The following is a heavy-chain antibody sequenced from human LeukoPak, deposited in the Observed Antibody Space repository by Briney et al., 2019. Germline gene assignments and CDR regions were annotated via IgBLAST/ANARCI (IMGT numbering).Heavy chain of an antibody. CDR2: IRYDGSNK. CDR1: GFAFSSFG. J-gene: IGHJ4*02. Sequence: PGRSLRLSCAASGFAFSSFGMHWVRQAPGKGLEWVAFIRYDGSNKYYADSVKGRFTISRDNSKNTLYLQMNSLRAEDTAVYYCAKRPFDSSGWYIRFDYWGQGTLVTVSS. D-gene: IGHD6-19*01. V-gene: IGHV3-30*02. CDR3: AKRPFDSSGWYIRFDY.